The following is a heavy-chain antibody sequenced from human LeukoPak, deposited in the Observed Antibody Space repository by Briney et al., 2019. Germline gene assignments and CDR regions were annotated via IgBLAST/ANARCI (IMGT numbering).Heavy chain of an antibody. Sequence: KTSETLSLTCTVSGGSISSYYWSWIRRPPGKGLEWIGYIYYSGSTNYNPSLKSRVTISVDTSKNQFSLKLSSVTAADTAVYYCAREGTAGTAFDIWGQGTMVTVSS. V-gene: IGHV4-59*01. CDR2: IYYSGST. J-gene: IGHJ3*02. D-gene: IGHD6-13*01. CDR3: AREGTAGTAFDI. CDR1: GGSISSYY.